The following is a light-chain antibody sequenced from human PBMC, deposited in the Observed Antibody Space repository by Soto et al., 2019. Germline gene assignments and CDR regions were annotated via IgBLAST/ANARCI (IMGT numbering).Light chain of an antibody. CDR2: DAS. CDR1: QSVSSY. CDR3: QQRSNWPSI. Sequence: EIVLTQSPATLSLSPGERATLSCRASQSVSSYLAWYQQKPGQAPRLLIYDASNRATGIPARFSGSASGTDFTLTISSLEPEDFAVYYCQQRSNWPSIFGGGTKVEIK. V-gene: IGKV3-11*01. J-gene: IGKJ4*01.